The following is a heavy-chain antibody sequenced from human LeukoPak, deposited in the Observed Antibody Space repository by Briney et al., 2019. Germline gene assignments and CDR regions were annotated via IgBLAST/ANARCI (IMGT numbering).Heavy chain of an antibody. CDR1: GYTLTELS. J-gene: IGHJ4*02. D-gene: IGHD2-21*02. Sequence: ASVKVSCKVSGYTLTELSMHWVRQAPGKGLEWMGGFDPEDGETIYAQKFQGRVTMTEDTSTDTAYMELSSLRSEDTAVYYCATGLVVTATPDYWGQGTLVTVSS. V-gene: IGHV1-24*01. CDR3: ATGLVVTATPDY. CDR2: FDPEDGET.